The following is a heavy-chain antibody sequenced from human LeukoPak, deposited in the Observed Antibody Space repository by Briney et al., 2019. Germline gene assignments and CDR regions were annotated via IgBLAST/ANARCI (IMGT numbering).Heavy chain of an antibody. J-gene: IGHJ6*03. CDR2: ISWNSGSI. CDR3: ARRYYYYYYMDV. Sequence: PGGSLRLSCAASGFTFDDYAMHWVRQAPGKGLEWVSGISWNSGSIGYADSVKGRFTISRDNAKNSLYLQMNSLRAEDTAVYYCARRYYYYYYMDVWGKGTTVTISS. CDR1: GFTFDDYA. V-gene: IGHV3-9*01.